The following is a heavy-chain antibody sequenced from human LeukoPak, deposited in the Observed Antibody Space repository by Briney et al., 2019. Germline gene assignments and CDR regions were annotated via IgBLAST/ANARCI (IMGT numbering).Heavy chain of an antibody. CDR2: IKSKTDGGTT. CDR1: GFTFSNAW. Sequence: GGSLRLSCTASGFTFSNAWMSRVRQAPGKGLEWVGRIKSKTDGGTTDYAAPVKGRFTISRDDSKNTLYLQMNSLKTEDTAVYYCTTVGYSYSFVFDYWGQGTLVTVSS. D-gene: IGHD5-18*01. J-gene: IGHJ4*02. CDR3: TTVGYSYSFVFDY. V-gene: IGHV3-15*01.